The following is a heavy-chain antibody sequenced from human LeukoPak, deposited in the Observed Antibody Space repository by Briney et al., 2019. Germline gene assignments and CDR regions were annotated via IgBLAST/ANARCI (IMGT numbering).Heavy chain of an antibody. CDR1: GFTFSNAW. D-gene: IGHD3-9*01. J-gene: IGHJ4*02. CDR3: TTAYQYYDISTGYAIFDY. Sequence: GGSLRLSCAASGFTFSNAWMSWVRQAPGKGREWVGRIKSKTDGGTTDYAAPVKGRFTISRDDSKNTLYLQMNSLKTEDTAVYYCTTAYQYYDISTGYAIFDYWGQGTLVTVSS. V-gene: IGHV3-15*01. CDR2: IKSKTDGGTT.